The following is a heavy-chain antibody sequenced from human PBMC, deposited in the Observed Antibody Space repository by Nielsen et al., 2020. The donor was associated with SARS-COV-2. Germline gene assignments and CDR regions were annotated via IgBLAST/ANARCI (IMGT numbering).Heavy chain of an antibody. CDR1: GGSMSGSTYY. Sequence: SETLSLTCTVSGGSMSGSTYYWGWIRQPPGKGLEWIGSIYYGGRTYYNPSLKSRVTISADTSKNQFSLKLSSVTAADTAAYYCARPAARGYYYYYMDVWGKGTTVTVSS. J-gene: IGHJ6*03. CDR2: IYYGGRT. D-gene: IGHD3-3*01. CDR3: ARPAARGYYYYYMDV. V-gene: IGHV4-39*01.